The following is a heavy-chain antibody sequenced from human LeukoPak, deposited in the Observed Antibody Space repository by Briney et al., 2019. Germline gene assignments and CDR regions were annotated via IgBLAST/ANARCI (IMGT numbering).Heavy chain of an antibody. CDR1: GFTFSSYA. D-gene: IGHD3-22*01. Sequence: GGSLRLSCAASGFTFSSYAMSWVRQAPGKGLEWVSAISGSGGSTYYADSVKGRFTISRDNSKNTLYLQMNSLGAEDTAVYYCASTGGHSSGYYYPGYWGQGTLVTVSS. CDR2: ISGSGGST. CDR3: ASTGGHSSGYYYPGY. J-gene: IGHJ4*02. V-gene: IGHV3-23*01.